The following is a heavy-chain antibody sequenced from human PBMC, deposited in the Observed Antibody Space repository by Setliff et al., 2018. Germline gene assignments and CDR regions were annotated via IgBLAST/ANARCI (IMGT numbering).Heavy chain of an antibody. D-gene: IGHD3-16*01. CDR1: GLIFTSYS. CDR2: VKSRSDGGTT. Sequence: GGSLRLSCAASGLIFTSYSMNWVRQAPGKGLEWLGRVKSRSDGGTTDYAASVKDRFTISRDGSKDTLYLQINSLKTEDTATYYCTRVYCQYACLVESYMDVWGKGTTVTVSS. V-gene: IGHV3-15*01. CDR3: TRVYCQYACLVESYMDV. J-gene: IGHJ6*03.